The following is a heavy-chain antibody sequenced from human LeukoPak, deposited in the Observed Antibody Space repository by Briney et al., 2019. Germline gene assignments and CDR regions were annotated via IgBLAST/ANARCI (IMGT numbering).Heavy chain of an antibody. Sequence: GGSLRLSCAASGFTFSSYGMHWVRQAPGKRLEWVAVIWYDGSNKYYADSVKGRFTISRDNSKNTLYLQMNSLRAEDTAVYYCARDHERVVINYFDYWGQGTLVTVSS. D-gene: IGHD3-3*01. CDR2: IWYDGSNK. V-gene: IGHV3-33*01. J-gene: IGHJ4*02. CDR3: ARDHERVVINYFDY. CDR1: GFTFSSYG.